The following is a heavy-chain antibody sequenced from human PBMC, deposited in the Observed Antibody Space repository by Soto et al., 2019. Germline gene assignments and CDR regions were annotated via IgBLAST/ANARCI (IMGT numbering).Heavy chain of an antibody. CDR1: GGSFSGYY. CDR3: ARGPFNHGRATWGLDV. CDR2: INHRENT. J-gene: IGHJ6*02. V-gene: IGHV4-34*01. Sequence: QVQLQQWGAGLLKPSETLSLTCAVSGGSFSGYYWTWIRQSPGRGLEWIGEINHRENTNFNPSLKIRVTIALYTTKYPISLKLSSVTAADTAVYSCARGPFNHGRATWGLDVWGQGTRVSVSS. D-gene: IGHD3-16*01.